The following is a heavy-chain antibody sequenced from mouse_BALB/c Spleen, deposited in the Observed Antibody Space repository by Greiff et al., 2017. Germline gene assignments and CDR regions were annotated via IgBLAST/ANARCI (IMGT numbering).Heavy chain of an antibody. Sequence: VQLQQSGPELVKPGASVKISCKASGYSFTGYFMNWVQQSPGKSLEWIGRINPYNGDTYYTQKFKGKSTLTVDKSSSTAHMELLSLTSEDSAVYYCGRSERARHGFAYWGQGTLVTVSA. J-gene: IGHJ3*01. V-gene: IGHV1-37*01. CDR3: GRSERARHGFAY. D-gene: IGHD1-1*01. CDR1: GYSFTGYF. CDR2: INPYNGDT.